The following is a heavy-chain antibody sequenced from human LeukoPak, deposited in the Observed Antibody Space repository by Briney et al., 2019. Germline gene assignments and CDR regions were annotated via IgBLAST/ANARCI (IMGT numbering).Heavy chain of an antibody. V-gene: IGHV4-59*01. CDR3: ARASRGIYSTDY. D-gene: IGHD3-16*01. J-gene: IGHJ4*02. CDR1: GGSISSYY. CDR2: IYYSGST. Sequence: PSETLSLTCTVSGGSISSYYWSWIRQPPGKGLEWIGYIYYSGSTNYNPSLKNRVTISVDTSKNQFSLKLSSVTAADTAVYYCARASRGIYSTDYWGQGTLVTVSS.